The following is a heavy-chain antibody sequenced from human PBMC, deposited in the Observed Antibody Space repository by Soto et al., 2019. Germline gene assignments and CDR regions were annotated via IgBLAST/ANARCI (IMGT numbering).Heavy chain of an antibody. CDR3: ARDGAFCSGTGCRDYYHYMDF. Sequence: EVQLVESGGGLVKPGGSLRLSCVASGFSFSDYSMNWVRQAPGKGLEWVSSISGSTSYTHYADSLQGRFTVSRDNAEKSLYLQLNSLRAEDTAVYYCARDGAFCSGTGCRDYYHYMDFWGKGTTVTVSS. V-gene: IGHV3-21*01. D-gene: IGHD2-2*01. CDR1: GFSFSDYS. J-gene: IGHJ6*03. CDR2: ISGSTSYT.